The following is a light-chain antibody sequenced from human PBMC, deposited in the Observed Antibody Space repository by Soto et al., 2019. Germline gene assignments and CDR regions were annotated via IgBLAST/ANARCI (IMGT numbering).Light chain of an antibody. J-gene: IGKJ4*01. CDR1: QRISNY. CDR2: AAS. CDR3: QQLRMYPST. Sequence: DIQLTQSPSSLSASVGDRVTITCRASQRISNYLSWYQQKPGKAPKLLIYAASSLQSGVPSRFSGSGSGTDFTLTISSLQPEDFATYYCQQLRMYPSTFGGGTKVDIK. V-gene: IGKV1-39*01.